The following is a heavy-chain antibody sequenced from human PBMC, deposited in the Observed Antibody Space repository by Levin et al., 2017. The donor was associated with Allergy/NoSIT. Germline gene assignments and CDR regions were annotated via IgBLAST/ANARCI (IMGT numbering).Heavy chain of an antibody. CDR2: ISWNSGNK. CDR1: GFTFDDYA. Sequence: GGSLRLSCAASGFTFDDYAMHWVRQAPGKGLEWVSGISWNSGNKGYADSVKGRFTISRDNAKNSLYLQMNSLRVEDTALYYCAKDLRSGYYDDSGLDAFDIWGQGTMVTISS. J-gene: IGHJ3*02. CDR3: AKDLRSGYYDDSGLDAFDI. D-gene: IGHD3-22*01. V-gene: IGHV3-9*01.